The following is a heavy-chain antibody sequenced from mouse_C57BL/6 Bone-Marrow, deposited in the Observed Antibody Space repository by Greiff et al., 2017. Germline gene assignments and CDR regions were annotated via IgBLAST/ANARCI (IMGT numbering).Heavy chain of an antibody. CDR3: ARRGTTVVARAMDY. Sequence: EVQRVESGGDLVKPGGSLKLSCAASGFTFSSYGMSWVRQTPDKRLEWVATISSGGSYTYYPDSVKGRFTISRDNAKNTLYLQMSSLKSEDTAMYYCARRGTTVVARAMDYWGQGTSDTGSS. J-gene: IGHJ4*01. CDR1: GFTFSSYG. V-gene: IGHV5-6*01. CDR2: ISSGGSYT. D-gene: IGHD1-1*01.